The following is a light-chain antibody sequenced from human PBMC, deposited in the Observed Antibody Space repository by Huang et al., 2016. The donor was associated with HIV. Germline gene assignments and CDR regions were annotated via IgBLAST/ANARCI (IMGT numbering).Light chain of an antibody. CDR3: QQTDRFSIT. V-gene: IGKV1-12*01. Sequence: DIQMTQSPSSVSASVGERVTITCRASQHISSYVAGYQQKPGKATKLLIYATSTLQSGVPSRVRGSSSGTEFTLTISSLQPEDFATYYCQQTDRFSITFGQGTRLEIK. CDR2: ATS. J-gene: IGKJ5*01. CDR1: QHISSY.